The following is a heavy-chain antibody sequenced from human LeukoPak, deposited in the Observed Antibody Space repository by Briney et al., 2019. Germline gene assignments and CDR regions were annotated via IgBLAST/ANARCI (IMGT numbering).Heavy chain of an antibody. CDR1: GGSISSGSYY. D-gene: IGHD3-10*01. V-gene: IGHV4-61*02. Sequence: SETLSLTCTVSGGSISSGSYYWSWIRQPAGKGLEWIGRIYTSGSTNYNPSLKSRVTISVDTSKNQFSLKLSSVTAADTAVYYCARGPPRGAMVRGVRALDYWGQGTLVTVSS. CDR3: ARGPPRGAMVRGVRALDY. CDR2: IYTSGST. J-gene: IGHJ4*02.